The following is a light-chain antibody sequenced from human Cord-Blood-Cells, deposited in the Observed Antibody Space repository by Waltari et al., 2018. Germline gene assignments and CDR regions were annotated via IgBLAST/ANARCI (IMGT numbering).Light chain of an antibody. V-gene: IGKV3-11*01. CDR2: DAS. CDR1: QRVSSY. CDR3: QQRSNWPPLT. J-gene: IGKJ4*01. Sequence: IVLTHAPATLSLSPTERATHSCRASQRVSSYLAWYQQKPGQAPRLLIYDASNRATGIPARFSGSGSGTDFTLTISSLEPEDFAVYYCQQRSNWPPLTFGGGTKVEIK.